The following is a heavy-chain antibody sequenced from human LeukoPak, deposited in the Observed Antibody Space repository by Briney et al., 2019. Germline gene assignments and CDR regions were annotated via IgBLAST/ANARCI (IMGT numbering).Heavy chain of an antibody. J-gene: IGHJ4*02. CDR3: ARDQGYTYGQTYYFDF. Sequence: PSESLSLTCTVSAGSINPYYWSWIRQSAEKGLEWIGRIYASGTTKYNPSLQSRVAMSVDMSKNQFSLNLASVTAADTAVYYCARDQGYTYGQTYYFDFWGQGILVTVSS. V-gene: IGHV4-4*07. CDR2: IYASGTT. D-gene: IGHD5-18*01. CDR1: AGSINPYY.